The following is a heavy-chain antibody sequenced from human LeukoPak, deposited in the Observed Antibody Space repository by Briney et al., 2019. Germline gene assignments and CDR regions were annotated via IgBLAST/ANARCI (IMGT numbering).Heavy chain of an antibody. CDR1: GFTVSSNY. CDR3: ARNLYYYDSSGYYYY. V-gene: IGHV3-66*01. D-gene: IGHD3-22*01. J-gene: IGHJ4*02. Sequence: GGSLRLSCAASGFTVSSNYMSWVRQAPGKGLEWVSAIYTGGSTYYAGSVKGRFTISRDNSKNMLYLQMNSLRAEDTAVYCCARNLYYYDSSGYYYYWGQGTLVTVSS. CDR2: IYTGGST.